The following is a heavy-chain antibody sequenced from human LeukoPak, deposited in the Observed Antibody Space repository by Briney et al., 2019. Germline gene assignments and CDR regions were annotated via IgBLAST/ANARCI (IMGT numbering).Heavy chain of an antibody. D-gene: IGHD3-22*01. J-gene: IGHJ4*02. Sequence: SETLSLTCTVSGGSINSVTYYWRWIRQPPRKGLEWIANIYYSGSTYYSPSLKSRVTISVDTSKNQFSLKLNSVTAADTSVYYCTRQRATDYSDNSGYFFDSWGQGTLVTVSS. V-gene: IGHV4-39*01. CDR1: GGSINSVTYY. CDR2: IYYSGST. CDR3: TRQRATDYSDNSGYFFDS.